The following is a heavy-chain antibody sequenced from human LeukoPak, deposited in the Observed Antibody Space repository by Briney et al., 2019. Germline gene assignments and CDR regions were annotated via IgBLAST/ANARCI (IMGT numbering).Heavy chain of an antibody. D-gene: IGHD1-1*01. V-gene: IGHV1-46*01. Sequence: ASVKVSCKASGYTFTSYFMHWVRQAPGQGLEWMGIITPTDGRRTYAQRLQGRVTMTRDTSTNTVYMELSSLTSEDTAIYYCARDYNWSFDSWGQGTLVTVSS. CDR2: ITPTDGRR. CDR1: GYTFTSYF. CDR3: ARDYNWSFDS. J-gene: IGHJ4*02.